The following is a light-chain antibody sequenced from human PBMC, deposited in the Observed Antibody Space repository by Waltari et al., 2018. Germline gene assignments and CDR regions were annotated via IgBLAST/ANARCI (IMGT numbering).Light chain of an antibody. CDR1: TSNIGTNT. CDR2: ANY. Sequence: QSVLTQPPSTSGTPGQTVTISCSGSTSNIGTNTVTWYQLLPGTAPKTVIFANYHRPSGVPDRFSASKSGTSASLVISGLQSEDEADYFCATWDDSLSGRVFGGGTKVTV. CDR3: ATWDDSLSGRV. V-gene: IGLV1-44*01. J-gene: IGLJ3*02.